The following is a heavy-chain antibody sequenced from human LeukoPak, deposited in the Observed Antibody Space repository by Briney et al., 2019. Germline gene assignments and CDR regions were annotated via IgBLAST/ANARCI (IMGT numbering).Heavy chain of an antibody. CDR3: ARVQLRFLEWPWSLESVWFDP. J-gene: IGHJ5*02. CDR2: IYYSGST. V-gene: IGHV4-59*01. D-gene: IGHD3-3*01. CDR1: GGSISSYY. Sequence: SETLSLTCTVSGGSISSYYWSWIRQPPGKGLEWIGYIYYSGSTNYNPSLKSRVTISVDTSKNQFSLKLSSVTAADTAVYYCARVQLRFLEWPWSLESVWFDPWGQGTLVTVSS.